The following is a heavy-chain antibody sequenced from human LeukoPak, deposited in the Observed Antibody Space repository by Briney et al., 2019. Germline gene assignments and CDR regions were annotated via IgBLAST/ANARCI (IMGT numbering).Heavy chain of an antibody. V-gene: IGHV4-59*01. CDR2: IYYSGST. J-gene: IGHJ5*02. D-gene: IGHD3-10*01. CDR1: GGSISSYY. CDR3: ARGGLWFGELSNWFDP. Sequence: PSETLSLTCTVSGGSISSYYWSWIRQPPGKGLEWIGYIYYSGSTNYNPSLKSRVTISVDTPKNQFSLKLSSVTAADTAVYYCARGGLWFGELSNWFDPWGQGTLVTVSS.